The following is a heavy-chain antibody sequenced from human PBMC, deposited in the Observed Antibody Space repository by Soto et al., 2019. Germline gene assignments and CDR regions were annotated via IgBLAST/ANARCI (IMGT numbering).Heavy chain of an antibody. Sequence: PSETLSLTCSVSGGSIRSYYWSLIRQPPGKGLEWIGYIYYSGSTNYNPSLKSRVTISVDTSKNQFSLKLSSVTAADTAVYYCARLGVRGVITFDYWGQGTLVTVSS. CDR2: IYYSGST. D-gene: IGHD3-10*01. J-gene: IGHJ4*02. CDR3: ARLGVRGVITFDY. V-gene: IGHV4-59*08. CDR1: GGSIRSYY.